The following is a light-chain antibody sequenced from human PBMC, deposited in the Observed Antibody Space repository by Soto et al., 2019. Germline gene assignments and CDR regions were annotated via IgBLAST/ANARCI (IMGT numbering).Light chain of an antibody. Sequence: EIVLTQSPGTLSLSPGERATLYCRSIQSVSSNFLAWYQEKPGQAPRLLIYGASSRATGIPDRFSGSGSGTDFTLTISRLEPEDFAVYYCRQYGRARGFAFGGGTKVDNK. CDR3: RQYGRARGFA. CDR2: GAS. CDR1: QSVSSNF. J-gene: IGKJ4*01. V-gene: IGKV3-20*01.